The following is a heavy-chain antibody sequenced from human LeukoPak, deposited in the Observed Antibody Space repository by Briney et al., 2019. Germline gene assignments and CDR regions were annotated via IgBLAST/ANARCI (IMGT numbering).Heavy chain of an antibody. V-gene: IGHV1-8*03. Sequence: GASVKVSCKASGYTFANYEIHWVRQATGQGLEWMAWVNPNSGNTNYAQQFQGRVTVTRNTFISTAYMELGSLGFEDTAVYYCARGTSYYASGSYPDFDYWGQGTLVTVSS. J-gene: IGHJ4*02. CDR2: VNPNSGNT. D-gene: IGHD3-10*01. CDR1: GYTFANYE. CDR3: ARGTSYYASGSYPDFDY.